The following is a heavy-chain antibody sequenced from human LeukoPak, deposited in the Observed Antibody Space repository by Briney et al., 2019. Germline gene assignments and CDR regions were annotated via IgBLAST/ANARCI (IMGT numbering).Heavy chain of an antibody. CDR3: AKRGVVIRVILVGFHKEAYYFDS. CDR1: GISLSNYG. CDR2: ISGSGGSS. D-gene: IGHD3-22*01. J-gene: IGHJ4*02. V-gene: IGHV3-23*01. Sequence: PGGSLRLSCAVSGISLSNYGMSWVRQAPGKGLEWAAGISGSGGSSNYADSVKGRFTISRDNPKNTLYLQMNRLRAEDTAVYFCAKRGVVIRVILVGFHKEAYYFDSWGQGALVTVSS.